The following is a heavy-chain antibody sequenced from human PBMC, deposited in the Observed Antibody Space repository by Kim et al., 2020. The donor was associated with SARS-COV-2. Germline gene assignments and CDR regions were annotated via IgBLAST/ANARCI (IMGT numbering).Heavy chain of an antibody. D-gene: IGHD2-2*01. Sequence: SETLSLTCTVSGGSISSYYWSWIRQPPGKGLEWIGYIYYSGSTNYNPSLKSRVTISVDTSKNQFSLKLSSVTAADTAVYYCARTPSYCSSTSCYRNWFDPWGQGTLVTVSS. CDR2: IYYSGST. CDR3: ARTPSYCSSTSCYRNWFDP. V-gene: IGHV4-59*01. J-gene: IGHJ5*02. CDR1: GGSISSYY.